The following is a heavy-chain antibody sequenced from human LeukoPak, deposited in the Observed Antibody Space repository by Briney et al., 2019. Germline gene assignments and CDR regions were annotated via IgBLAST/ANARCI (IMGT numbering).Heavy chain of an antibody. Sequence: GGSLRLSCAASGFTFSDFWMTWVRQTPGKGLEWVANIKEDGTEKNLVDSVKGRFTISRDNAKNSLYLQMNSLRAEDTAVYYCARDLGDRYWGQGTLVTVSS. J-gene: IGHJ4*02. CDR1: GFTFSDFW. V-gene: IGHV3-7*01. D-gene: IGHD2-21*02. CDR2: IKEDGTEK. CDR3: ARDLGDRY.